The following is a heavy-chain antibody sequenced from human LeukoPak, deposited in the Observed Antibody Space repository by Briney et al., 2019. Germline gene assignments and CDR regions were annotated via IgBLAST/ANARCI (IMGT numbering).Heavy chain of an antibody. V-gene: IGHV4-59*08. CDR3: ARREGSHYSVDI. D-gene: IGHD2-21*01. CDR2: FYYSGVT. Sequence: SETLSLNCTVSGASLSSYYWSWVRLPPGKGLEWIGSFYYSGVTNFNPSLKRRLAMSVDTSRNLFSLKLSSVTAADTAVYYCARREGSHYSVDIWGQGTTVTVSS. CDR1: GASLSSYY. J-gene: IGHJ6*02.